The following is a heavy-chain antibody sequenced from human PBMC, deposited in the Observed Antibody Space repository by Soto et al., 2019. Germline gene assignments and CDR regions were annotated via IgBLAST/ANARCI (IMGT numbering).Heavy chain of an antibody. J-gene: IGHJ6*02. CDR2: LYWDDDK. CDR3: LQTRCGGDCLELYSSHAYYGLDV. CDR1: GLSLRTTGVG. D-gene: IGHD2-21*02. V-gene: IGHV2-5*02. Sequence: QITLKESGPTLVKPTQTLTLTCTVSGLSLRTTGVGVGWVRQPPGKALEWLALLYWDDDKRYSPSLKSRLTITEHIPEKPVVLTMTNMATVDTATYYFLQTRCGGDCLELYSSHAYYGLDVWGQGTTVTVSS.